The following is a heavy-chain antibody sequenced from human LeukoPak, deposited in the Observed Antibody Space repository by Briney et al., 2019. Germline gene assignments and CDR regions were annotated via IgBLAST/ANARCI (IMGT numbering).Heavy chain of an antibody. J-gene: IGHJ4*02. CDR3: LRDRGYSTYDC. V-gene: IGHV3-7*01. CDR1: AFSLSDYW. CDR2: IKHDGSEK. D-gene: IGHD5-12*01. Sequence: PGGSLRLSCAASAFSLSDYWMNWVRQAPGEGVEWVASIKHDGSEKYYVDSVKGRFTISRDNAKNSLYLQMTTLRAEDTAVYYCLRDRGYSTYDCWGQGALVTVSS.